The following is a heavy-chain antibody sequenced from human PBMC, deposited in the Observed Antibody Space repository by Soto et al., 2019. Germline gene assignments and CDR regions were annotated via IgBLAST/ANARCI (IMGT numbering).Heavy chain of an antibody. CDR1: GGSISSGGYY. J-gene: IGHJ5*02. V-gene: IGHV4-31*03. D-gene: IGHD3-22*01. Sequence: PSETLSLTCTVSGGSISSGGYYWSWIRQHPGKGLEWIGYIYYSGSTYYNPSLKSRVTISVDTSKNQFSLKLSSVTAADTAVYYCARAPIIYYDSSGYRYNWFDPWGQGTLVTVSS. CDR2: IYYSGST. CDR3: ARAPIIYYDSSGYRYNWFDP.